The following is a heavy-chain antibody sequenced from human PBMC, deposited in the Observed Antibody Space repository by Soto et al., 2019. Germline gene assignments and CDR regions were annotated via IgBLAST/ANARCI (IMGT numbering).Heavy chain of an antibody. CDR3: ARSGQNWNYILDY. V-gene: IGHV1-18*01. J-gene: IGHJ4*02. CDR2: ISAYSGNT. D-gene: IGHD1-7*01. CDR1: GYTFTNYG. Sequence: QVQLVQSGAEVKKPGASVKVSCKASGYTFTNYGISWVRQAPGQGLDWMGWISAYSGNTNYAQDLQDRVTMTTDTSTNTAYMDLRSLRSDDTAVYYCARSGQNWNYILDYWGQGTLVTVSS.